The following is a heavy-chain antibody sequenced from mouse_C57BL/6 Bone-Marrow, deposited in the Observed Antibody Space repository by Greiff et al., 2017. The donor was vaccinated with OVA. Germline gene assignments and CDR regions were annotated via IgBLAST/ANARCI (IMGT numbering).Heavy chain of an antibody. CDR3: TRSGGYYDYDGFAY. V-gene: IGHV1-5*01. Sequence: DVQLQESGTVLARPGASVKMSCKTSGYTFTSYWMHWVKQRPGQGLEWIGAIYPGNSDTSYNQKFKGKAKLTAVTSASTAYMELSSLTNEDSAVYYCTRSGGYYDYDGFAYWGQGTLVTVSA. CDR2: IYPGNSDT. CDR1: GYTFTSYW. J-gene: IGHJ3*01. D-gene: IGHD2-4*01.